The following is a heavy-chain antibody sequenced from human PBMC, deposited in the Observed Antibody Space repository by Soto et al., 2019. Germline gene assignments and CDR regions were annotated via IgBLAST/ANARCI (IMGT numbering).Heavy chain of an antibody. CDR3: AGDCSSTSCYTASYNWFDP. Sequence: QVQLVQSGAEVKKPGSSVKVSCKASGGTFSSYAISWVRQAPGQGLEWMGGIIPIFGTANYAQKFQGRVTITADESTSTAYMELSSLRSEDTAVYSCAGDCSSTSCYTASYNWFDPWGQGTLVTVSS. J-gene: IGHJ5*02. V-gene: IGHV1-69*01. D-gene: IGHD2-2*02. CDR2: IIPIFGTA. CDR1: GGTFSSYA.